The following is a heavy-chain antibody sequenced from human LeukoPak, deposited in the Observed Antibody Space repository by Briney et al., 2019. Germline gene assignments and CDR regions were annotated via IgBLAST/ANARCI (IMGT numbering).Heavy chain of an antibody. J-gene: IGHJ4*02. Sequence: ASVKVSCKASGYTFTNYAFTWVRQAPGQGLEWMGWISAYNGNTNYAQKLQGRVTMTTDTSTSTAYMELRSLRSDDTAVYYCARDWRFLEWTSTTVRFDYWGQGTLVTVSS. V-gene: IGHV1-18*01. D-gene: IGHD3-3*01. CDR2: ISAYNGNT. CDR1: GYTFTNYA. CDR3: ARDWRFLEWTSTTVRFDY.